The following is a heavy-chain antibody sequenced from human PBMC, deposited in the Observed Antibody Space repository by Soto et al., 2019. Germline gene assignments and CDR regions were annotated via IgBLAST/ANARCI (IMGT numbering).Heavy chain of an antibody. V-gene: IGHV1-18*01. J-gene: IGHJ6*02. CDR2: ISAYNGNT. D-gene: IGHD3-10*01. Sequence: QVQLVQSGAEVKKPGASVKVSCKASGYTFTSYGISWVRQAPGQGLEWMGWISAYNGNTNYAQKLQGRVIMTTDTSTSTAYMELRSLRSDDTAVYYCARDRLEQGWFGEYYYYYGMDVWGQGTTVTVSS. CDR3: ARDRLEQGWFGEYYYYYGMDV. CDR1: GYTFTSYG.